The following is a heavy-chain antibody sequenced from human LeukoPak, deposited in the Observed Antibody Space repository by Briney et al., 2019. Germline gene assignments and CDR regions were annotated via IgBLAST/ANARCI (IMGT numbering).Heavy chain of an antibody. CDR1: GFTFTSYA. D-gene: IGHD2-21*02. J-gene: IGHJ4*02. CDR2: ISGSDGST. V-gene: IGHV3-23*01. Sequence: GGSLRLSCAASGFTFTSYAMSWVRQAPGKGLEWVSAISGSDGSTFYADSVKGRFTVSRDNFKNTLYLQMNSLRAEDTAVYYCARGCGGDCAAFDNWGQGTLVTVSS. CDR3: ARGCGGDCAAFDN.